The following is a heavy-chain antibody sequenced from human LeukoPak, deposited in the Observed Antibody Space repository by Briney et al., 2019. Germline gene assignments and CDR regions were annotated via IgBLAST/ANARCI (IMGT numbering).Heavy chain of an antibody. CDR3: ARDLRLYYYDSSGYRTNWFDP. J-gene: IGHJ5*02. CDR2: IKQDGSEK. CDR1: GFTLSNYW. D-gene: IGHD3-22*01. V-gene: IGHV3-7*01. Sequence: GGSLRLSCEASGFTLSNYWMNWVRQAQGEGLEWVAKIKQDGSEKYYVDSVKGRFTISRDNAKNSLYLQMNSLRAEDTAVYYCARDLRLYYYDSSGYRTNWFDPWGQGTLVTVSS.